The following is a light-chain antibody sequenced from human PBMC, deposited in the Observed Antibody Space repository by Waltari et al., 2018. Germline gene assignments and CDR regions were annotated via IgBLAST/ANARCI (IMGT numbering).Light chain of an antibody. CDR2: GKN. CDR3: NPRESRGNPWG. J-gene: IGLJ3*02. V-gene: IGLV3-19*01. Sequence: SSELTQDPAVSVALGQTVRITCQGDSLRSYYASWYQQKPGQAPVLVIYGKNNRPSGIPDRFSGSSSGNNASLTLPGAQAEDEAGYFCNPRESRGNPWGFGGGTKLTVL. CDR1: SLRSYY.